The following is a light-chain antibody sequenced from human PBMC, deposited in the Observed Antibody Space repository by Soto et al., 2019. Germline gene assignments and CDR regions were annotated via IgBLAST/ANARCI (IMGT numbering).Light chain of an antibody. Sequence: DIGLTQSPGTLSLSPGERATLSCRASQTVSSNYLAWYQQKPGQAPRLLIYGASSRATGIPDRFSGSGSGTDFTLTISRLEPEDFAVYYCQHYGSSLFTFGPGTKVDIK. CDR3: QHYGSSLFT. V-gene: IGKV3-20*01. J-gene: IGKJ3*01. CDR2: GAS. CDR1: QTVSSNY.